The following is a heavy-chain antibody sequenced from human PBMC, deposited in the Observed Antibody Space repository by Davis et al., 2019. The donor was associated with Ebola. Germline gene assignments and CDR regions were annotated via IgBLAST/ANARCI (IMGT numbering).Heavy chain of an antibody. J-gene: IGHJ6*02. V-gene: IGHV3-74*03. Sequence: GESLKISCAASGFTFSSYWMHWVRQAPGKGPVWVSRINTDGTTTTYADSVKGRFTISRDNATNTLYLQMNSLRAEDTAVYYCARAPHCGGGVCNGFHYYGMDVWGQGTTVTVSS. D-gene: IGHD2-8*02. CDR2: INTDGTTT. CDR3: ARAPHCGGGVCNGFHYYGMDV. CDR1: GFTFSSYW.